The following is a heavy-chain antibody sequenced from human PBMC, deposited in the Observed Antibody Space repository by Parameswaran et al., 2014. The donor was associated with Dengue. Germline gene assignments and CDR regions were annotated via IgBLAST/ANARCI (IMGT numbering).Heavy chain of an antibody. V-gene: IGHV3-30*03. Sequence: PGKGLEWVAVISYDGSNKYYADSVKGRFTISRDNSKNTLYLQMNSLRAEDTAVYYCRFLSGNFDYWGQGTLVTVSS. CDR3: RFLSGNFDY. J-gene: IGHJ4*02. CDR2: ISYDGSNK. D-gene: IGHD2/OR15-2a*01.